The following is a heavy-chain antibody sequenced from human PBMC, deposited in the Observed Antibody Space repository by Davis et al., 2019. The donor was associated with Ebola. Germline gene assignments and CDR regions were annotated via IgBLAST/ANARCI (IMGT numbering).Heavy chain of an antibody. CDR3: ARGRREYDSSGFDA. V-gene: IGHV4-30-2*06. CDR1: GGSISSGGFS. CDR2: MQHGGST. J-gene: IGHJ5*02. Sequence: LRLSCAVSGGSISSGGFSWSWIRQSPGKGLECIGYMQHGGSTYYSPSLKSRVTISVDTSKNHFSLKLTSVTAADTAVYYCARGRREYDSSGFDAWGQGTLVTVSS. D-gene: IGHD3-22*01.